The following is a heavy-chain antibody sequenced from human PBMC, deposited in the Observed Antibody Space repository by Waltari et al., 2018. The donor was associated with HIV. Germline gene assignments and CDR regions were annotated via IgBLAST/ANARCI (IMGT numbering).Heavy chain of an antibody. Sequence: QGQLVQSGAEVKQSGASVRISCKASGYPFTNYDINWLRQATGQGLEWMGWMNPSTGNAGFAHNFQGRVVMTRDIPINTAYMELSGLTSHDAAVYYCSTSRPGAMCGDAWGQGTLVTVSS. V-gene: IGHV1-8*02. J-gene: IGHJ5*02. CDR3: STSRPGAMCGDA. CDR1: GYPFTNYD. D-gene: IGHD2-21*01. CDR2: MNPSTGNA.